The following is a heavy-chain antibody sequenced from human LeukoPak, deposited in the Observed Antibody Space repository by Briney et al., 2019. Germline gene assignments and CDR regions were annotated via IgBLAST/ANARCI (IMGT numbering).Heavy chain of an antibody. D-gene: IGHD5-12*01. V-gene: IGHV3-30*18. CDR3: AKSTYSGYNIYYFDY. CDR2: ISYDGSNK. Sequence: GGSLRLSCAASGFTFSSYGMHWVRQAPGKGLEWVAVISYDGSNKYYADSVKGRFTIFRDNSKNTLYLQMNSLRAEDTAVYYCAKSTYSGYNIYYFDYWGQGTLVTVSS. CDR1: GFTFSSYG. J-gene: IGHJ4*02.